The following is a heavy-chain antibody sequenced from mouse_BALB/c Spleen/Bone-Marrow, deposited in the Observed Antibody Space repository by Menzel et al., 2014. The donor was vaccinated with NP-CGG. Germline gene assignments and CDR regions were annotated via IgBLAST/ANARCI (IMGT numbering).Heavy chain of an antibody. V-gene: IGHV1-7*01. CDR2: INPSTGYA. Sequence: QVQLQQSGPELAKPGASVEMSCKASGYTFTDTWIHWIKQRPGQGLEWIGYINPSTGYAEYNQNFKDKATLTVDKSSSTAYMQRSSLTSEDSAVYYCARDYWGQGTTLTVSS. CDR1: GYTFTDTW. CDR3: ARDY. J-gene: IGHJ2*01.